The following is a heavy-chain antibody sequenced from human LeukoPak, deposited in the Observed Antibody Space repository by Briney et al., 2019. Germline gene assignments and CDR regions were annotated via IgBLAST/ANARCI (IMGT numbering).Heavy chain of an antibody. Sequence: ETLSLTCAVSGGSISSYYWTWIRQPPGKGLEWIGYIYNSGSTNYNPSLRSRVTISVDASKNQFSLKLNSVTAADTAVYYCARRNILTEGEAFDIWGQGTLVTVSS. D-gene: IGHD3-9*01. CDR2: IYNSGST. CDR1: GGSISSYY. CDR3: ARRNILTEGEAFDI. J-gene: IGHJ3*02. V-gene: IGHV4-59*08.